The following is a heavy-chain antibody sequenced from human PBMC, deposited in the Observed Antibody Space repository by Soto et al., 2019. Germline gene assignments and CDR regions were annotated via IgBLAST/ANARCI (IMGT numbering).Heavy chain of an antibody. CDR2: IYPGDSDT. D-gene: IGHD5-12*01. CDR3: ARDYYRFNSGYGFSMDV. J-gene: IGHJ6*02. V-gene: IGHV5-51*01. CDR1: GCRSVDFC. Sequence: GAGCRSVDFCSGRIIQITRKGLEWMGIIYPGDSDTRYSPSFQGQVTISADKSISTAYLQWSSLKASDTAMYYCARDYYRFNSGYGFSMDVWGQGTTVTVSS.